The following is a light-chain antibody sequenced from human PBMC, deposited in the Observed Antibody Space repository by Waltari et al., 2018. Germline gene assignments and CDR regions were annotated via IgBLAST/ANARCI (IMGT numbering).Light chain of an antibody. V-gene: IGLV2-14*01. J-gene: IGLJ3*02. CDR3: NSYAGSSSWV. CDR1: SSDVGFYNY. Sequence: QSALTQPASVSGSPGQSITISCTGTSSDVGFYNYVSWYQQHPGKAPKLMIYDVSERPSGVSTRFSGSKSGNTASLTISGLQAEDEADYYCNSYAGSSSWVFGGGTKLTVL. CDR2: DVS.